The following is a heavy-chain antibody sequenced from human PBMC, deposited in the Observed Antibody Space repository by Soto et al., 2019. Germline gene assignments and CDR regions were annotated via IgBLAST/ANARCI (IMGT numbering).Heavy chain of an antibody. J-gene: IGHJ2*01. D-gene: IGHD3-10*01. V-gene: IGHV1-3*01. Sequence: VSVKVSCKASGYTFTSYAMHWVRQAPGQRLEWMGWINAGNGNTKYSQKFQGRVTITRDTSASTAYMELSSLRSEDTAVYYCARDGKRITMVRGVITGWYFDLWGRGNLVTVS. CDR1: GYTFTSYA. CDR3: ARDGKRITMVRGVITGWYFDL. CDR2: INAGNGNT.